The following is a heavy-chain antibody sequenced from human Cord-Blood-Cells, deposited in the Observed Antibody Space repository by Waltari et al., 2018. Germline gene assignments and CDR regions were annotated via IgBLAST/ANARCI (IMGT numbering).Heavy chain of an antibody. Sequence: EVQLVQSGAEVKKPGATVKISCKVSGYTFTAYYMPWVQQAPGKGLEWMGIVDPEDGETIYAEKFQVRVTITADTSTDTAYMELSSLRSEDTAVYYCATSKVRYDFWSGYDAFDIWGQGTMVTVSS. J-gene: IGHJ3*02. CDR3: ATSKVRYDFWSGYDAFDI. V-gene: IGHV1-69-2*01. CDR1: GYTFTAYY. D-gene: IGHD3-3*01. CDR2: VDPEDGET.